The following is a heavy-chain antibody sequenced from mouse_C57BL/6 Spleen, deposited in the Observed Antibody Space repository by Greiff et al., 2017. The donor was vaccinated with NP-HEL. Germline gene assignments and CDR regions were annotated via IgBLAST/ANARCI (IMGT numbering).Heavy chain of an antibody. CDR3: VRLYYGNYCYAMDY. CDR2: IRSKSNNYAT. D-gene: IGHD2-1*01. V-gene: IGHV10-1*01. J-gene: IGHJ4*01. CDR1: GFSFNTYA. Sequence: EVQVVESGGGLVQPKGSLKLSCAASGFSFNTYAMNWVRQAPGKGLEWVARIRSKSNNYATYYADSVKDRFTISRDDSESMLYLQMNNLKTEDTAMYYCVRLYYGNYCYAMDYWGQGTSGTVSS.